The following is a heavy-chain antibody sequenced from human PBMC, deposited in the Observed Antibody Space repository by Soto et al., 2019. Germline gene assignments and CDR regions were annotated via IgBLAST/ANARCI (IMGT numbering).Heavy chain of an antibody. CDR3: ARGHQTIFGTFDI. CDR2: MNPNSGNT. D-gene: IGHD3-3*01. Sequence: EASVKVSCKASGYTFTSYDINWVRQATGQGLEWMGWMNPNSGNTGYAQKFQGRVTMTRNTSISTAYMELSSLRSEDTAVYYCARGHQTIFGTFDIWGQGTMVTVSS. CDR1: GYTFTSYD. J-gene: IGHJ3*02. V-gene: IGHV1-8*01.